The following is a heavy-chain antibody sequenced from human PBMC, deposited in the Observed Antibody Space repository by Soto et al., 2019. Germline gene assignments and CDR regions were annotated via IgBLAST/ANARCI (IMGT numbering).Heavy chain of an antibody. CDR3: ARRVRYWFDP. CDR2: IHYSGST. CDR1: GGSISSGGYY. D-gene: IGHD4-4*01. V-gene: IGHV4-31*03. Sequence: SETLSLTCTVSGGSISSGGYYWSWIRQHPGKGLEWIGYIHYSGSTYYNPSLKSRVTISVDTSKNQFSLKLSSVTAADTAVYYCARRVRYWFDPWGQGTLVTVSS. J-gene: IGHJ5*02.